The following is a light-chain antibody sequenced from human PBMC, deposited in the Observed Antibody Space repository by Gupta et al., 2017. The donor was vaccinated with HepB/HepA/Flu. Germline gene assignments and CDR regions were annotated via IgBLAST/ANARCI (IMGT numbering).Light chain of an antibody. CDR3: TSYTSSITYV. Sequence: QSALTQPASVSASPGPSITIPCTGTNSDIGGYNYVSWYQQHPGKAPKLIIYSVSDRPSGVSNRFSGSKSGNTASLTISGLQAEDEADYYCTSYTSSITYVFGTGTRV. V-gene: IGLV2-14*03. J-gene: IGLJ1*01. CDR1: NSDIGGYNY. CDR2: SVS.